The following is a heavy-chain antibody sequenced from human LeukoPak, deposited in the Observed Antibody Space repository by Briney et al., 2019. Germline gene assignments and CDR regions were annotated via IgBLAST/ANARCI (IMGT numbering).Heavy chain of an antibody. Sequence: PGGSLRLSCAASGFTVSSNYMSWVRQAPGKGLEWVSVIYSGGSTYYADSVKGRFTISRDNSKNTLYLQMNSLRAEDTAVYYCARSPYYYDSSGYPGDWGQGTLVTLSS. J-gene: IGHJ4*02. CDR3: ARSPYYYDSSGYPGD. V-gene: IGHV3-53*01. CDR1: GFTVSSNY. D-gene: IGHD3-22*01. CDR2: IYSGGST.